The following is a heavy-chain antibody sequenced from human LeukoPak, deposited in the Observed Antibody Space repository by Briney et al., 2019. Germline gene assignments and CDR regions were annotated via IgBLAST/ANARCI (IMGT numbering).Heavy chain of an antibody. CDR3: AKDFRIGYSAHFDY. Sequence: GGSLRLSCVGSGFTFRSHAMSWVRQAPEKGLEFVSGIYENGGTTYYADSVKGRFSISRDNSKNTLYLQMDSLRGEDTAVYYSAKDFRIGYSAHFDYWGQGALVTVSS. CDR2: IYENGGTT. J-gene: IGHJ4*02. CDR1: GFTFRSHA. V-gene: IGHV3-23*01. D-gene: IGHD2-21*01.